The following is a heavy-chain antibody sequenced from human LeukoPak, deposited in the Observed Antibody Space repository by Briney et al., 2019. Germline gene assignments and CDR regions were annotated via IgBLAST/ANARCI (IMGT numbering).Heavy chain of an antibody. J-gene: IGHJ4*02. CDR2: ISGSGGSA. V-gene: IGHV3-23*01. Sequence: GGSLRLSCAASGFTFSSYAMSWVRQAPGKGLEWVSAISGSGGSAYYADSVKGRLTISRDNSKNTLYLQMNSLRAEDTAVYYCAKEHIVVVSGHFDYWGQGTLVTVSS. D-gene: IGHD2-21*01. CDR1: GFTFSSYA. CDR3: AKEHIVVVSGHFDY.